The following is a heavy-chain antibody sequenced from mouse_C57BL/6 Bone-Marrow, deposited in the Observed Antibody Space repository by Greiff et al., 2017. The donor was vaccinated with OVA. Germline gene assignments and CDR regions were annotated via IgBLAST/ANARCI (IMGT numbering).Heavy chain of an antibody. CDR3: ARDRYYGSDY. J-gene: IGHJ2*01. Sequence: QVQLKQPGAELVRPGSSVKLSCKASGYTFTSYWMDWVKQRPGQGLEWIGNIYPSDSETHYNQKFKDKATLTVDKSSSTAYMQLSSLTSEDSAVYYCARDRYYGSDYWGQGTTRTVSS. CDR2: IYPSDSET. CDR1: GYTFTSYW. D-gene: IGHD1-1*01. V-gene: IGHV1-61*01.